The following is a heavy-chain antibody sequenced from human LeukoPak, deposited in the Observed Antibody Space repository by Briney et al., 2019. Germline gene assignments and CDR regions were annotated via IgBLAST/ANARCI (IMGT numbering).Heavy chain of an antibody. CDR2: INPNSGGT. CDR1: GYTFTGYY. V-gene: IGHV1-2*02. J-gene: IGHJ4*02. D-gene: IGHD2-2*03. CDR3: ARVGYCSDTSCSSYYLDY. Sequence: GASVKVSCKASGYTFTGYYMHWVRQAPGQGLEWMGWINPNSGGTNYAQKFQGRVTMTRDTSISTAYMELSRLRSDDTAVYYCARVGYCSDTSCSSYYLDYWGQGTLVTVSS.